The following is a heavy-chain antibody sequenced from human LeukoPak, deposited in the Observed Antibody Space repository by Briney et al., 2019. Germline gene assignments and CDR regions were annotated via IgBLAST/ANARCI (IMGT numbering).Heavy chain of an antibody. J-gene: IGHJ4*02. CDR1: GGSISSYY. Sequence: SETLSLTCTVSGGSISSYYWSWIRQPPGKGLEWIGYIYYSGSTNYNPSLKSRVTISVDTSKNQFSLKLSSVTAADTAVYYCAKAGVYYDFWSGYSYYFDYWGQGTLVTVSS. V-gene: IGHV4-59*01. CDR3: AKAGVYYDFWSGYSYYFDY. D-gene: IGHD3-3*01. CDR2: IYYSGST.